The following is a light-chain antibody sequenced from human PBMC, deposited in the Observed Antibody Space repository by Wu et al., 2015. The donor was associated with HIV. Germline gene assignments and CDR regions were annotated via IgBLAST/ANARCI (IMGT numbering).Light chain of an antibody. J-gene: IGKJ1*01. CDR1: QTISYY. Sequence: SSSCYSGSQGDRVTITCRASQTISYYLAWYQQKPGRVPELLIYSASTLRPGVPSRFSGTGYGTEFTLTISSLQPEDAATYFCQKYNSAPRTFGQGTKVDIK. V-gene: IGKV1-27*01. CDR3: QKYNSAPRT. CDR2: SAS.